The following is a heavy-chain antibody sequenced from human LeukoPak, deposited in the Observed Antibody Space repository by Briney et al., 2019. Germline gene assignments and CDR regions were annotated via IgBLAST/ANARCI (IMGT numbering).Heavy chain of an antibody. CDR3: AREKDSSGWYYFDY. D-gene: IGHD6-19*01. Sequence: GRSLRLSCAASGFTFSSYAMHWVRQAPGKGLEWAAVISYDGSNKYYADSVKGRFTISRDNSKNTLYLQMNSLRAEDTAVYYCAREKDSSGWYYFDYWGQGTLVTVSS. CDR1: GFTFSSYA. V-gene: IGHV3-30*04. CDR2: ISYDGSNK. J-gene: IGHJ4*02.